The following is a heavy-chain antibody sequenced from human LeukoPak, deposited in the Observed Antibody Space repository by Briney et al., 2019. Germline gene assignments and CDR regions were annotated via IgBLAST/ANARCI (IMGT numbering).Heavy chain of an antibody. J-gene: IGHJ3*02. CDR2: IYSSGST. CDR3: TRAGLNDAFDI. CDR1: GGSISSYY. Sequence: PSETLSLTCTVSGGSISSYYWSWIRQPPGKGLEWIGYIYSSGSTNYNPSLKSRVTISVDTSKNQFSLKLTSVTAADTAVYYCTRAGLNDAFDIWGQGTMVTVSS. V-gene: IGHV4-59*01.